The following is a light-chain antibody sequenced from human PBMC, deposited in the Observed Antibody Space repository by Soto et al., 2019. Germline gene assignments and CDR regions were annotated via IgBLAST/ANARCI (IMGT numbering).Light chain of an antibody. J-gene: IGLJ1*01. V-gene: IGLV2-14*01. CDR3: SSKRGSTGV. Sequence: QSLLTQPASVSGSPGQTITISCTGTSSDVGGYDYVSWHQQHPGKAPKLMIYDVSKRPSGVSNRFSGSKSGNTASLTISGLQAEDEADYYCSSKRGSTGVFGTGTKVTVL. CDR1: SSDVGGYDY. CDR2: DVS.